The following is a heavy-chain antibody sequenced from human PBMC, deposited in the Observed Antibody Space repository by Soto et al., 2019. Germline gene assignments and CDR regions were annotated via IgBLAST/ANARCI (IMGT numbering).Heavy chain of an antibody. Sequence: SETLSLTCTVSGGSISSGDYYWSWIRQPPGKGLEWIGYIYYSGSTYYNPSLKSRVTISVDTSKNQFSLKLSSVTAADTAVCYCARGPIVVVPAAKNWFDPWGQGTLVTVSS. D-gene: IGHD2-2*01. CDR3: ARGPIVVVPAAKNWFDP. CDR1: GGSISSGDYY. CDR2: IYYSGST. V-gene: IGHV4-30-4*01. J-gene: IGHJ5*02.